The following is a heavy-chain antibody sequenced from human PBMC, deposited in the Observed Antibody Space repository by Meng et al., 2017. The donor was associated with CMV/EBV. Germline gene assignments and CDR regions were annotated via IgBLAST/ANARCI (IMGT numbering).Heavy chain of an antibody. J-gene: IGHJ4*02. CDR1: GGAFSGYS. CDR3: ARGRGVGDYVWGSYRSRGVYFDY. D-gene: IGHD3-16*02. CDR2: IDHSGST. Sequence: VHVQQGGGVQSKASGALLRTGAVNGGAFSGYSWSCVRQPPGKGLEWIGEIDHSGSTNYIPSLKSRVTISVDTSKNQFSLKLSSVTAADTAVYYWARGRGVGDYVWGSYRSRGVYFDYWGQGTLVTVSS. V-gene: IGHV4-34*01.